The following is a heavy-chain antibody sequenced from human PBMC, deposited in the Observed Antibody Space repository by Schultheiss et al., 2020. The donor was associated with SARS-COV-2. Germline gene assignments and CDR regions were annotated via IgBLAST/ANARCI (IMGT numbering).Heavy chain of an antibody. CDR1: GGSISSGGYY. CDR2: IYYSGST. Sequence: SETLSLTCTVSGGSISSGGYYWSWIRQPPGKGLEWIGYIYYSGSTNYNPSLKSRVTISVDTSKNQFSLKLSSVTAADTAVYYCARQPYDILTGYYIDYWGQGTLVTVSS. V-gene: IGHV4-61*08. J-gene: IGHJ4*02. CDR3: ARQPYDILTGYYIDY. D-gene: IGHD3-9*01.